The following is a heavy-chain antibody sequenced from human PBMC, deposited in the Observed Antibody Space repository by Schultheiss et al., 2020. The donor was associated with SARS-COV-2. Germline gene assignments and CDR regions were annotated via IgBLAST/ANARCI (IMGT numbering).Heavy chain of an antibody. J-gene: IGHJ5*02. D-gene: IGHD2-15*01. CDR3: VRDRSWWTPYNCFDL. CDR2: IWYDGSNK. V-gene: IGHV3-33*01. Sequence: GGSLRLSCAASGFTFTNYGMHWVRQAPGKGLEWVAVIWYDGSNKYYADSVKGRFTISRDNSKNTLYLQMNSLRAEDTAVYYCVRDRSWWTPYNCFDLWGRGTLVTVSS. CDR1: GFTFTNYG.